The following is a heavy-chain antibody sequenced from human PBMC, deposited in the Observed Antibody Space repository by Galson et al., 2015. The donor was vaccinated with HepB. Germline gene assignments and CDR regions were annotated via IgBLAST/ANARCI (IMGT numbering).Heavy chain of an antibody. CDR3: AKGLTLYYYYYGLDV. Sequence: SLRLSCAASGFTFSSYAMSWVRQAPGKGLEWVSAISGSAGDTYYADFVKGRFTISRDNSKNTLYLQMNSLRAEDTAVYYCAKGLTLYYYYYGLDVWGQGTTVTVSS. CDR1: GFTFSSYA. D-gene: IGHD3-16*01. V-gene: IGHV3-23*01. CDR2: ISGSAGDT. J-gene: IGHJ6*02.